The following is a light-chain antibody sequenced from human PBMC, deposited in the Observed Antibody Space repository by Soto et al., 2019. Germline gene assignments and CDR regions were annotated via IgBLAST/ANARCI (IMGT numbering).Light chain of an antibody. V-gene: IGKV1-33*01. CDR3: QYCDYLPL. J-gene: IGKJ3*01. CDR1: HDISNY. Sequence: DIQMTQSPSSLSASVGDRVTIPCQASHDISNYLNWYQHKPGKAPKLLIYGASNLETGVPSRFSGSGSGTDFTFTISSLQPEDIATYYCQYCDYLPLFGPGTTVDLK. CDR2: GAS.